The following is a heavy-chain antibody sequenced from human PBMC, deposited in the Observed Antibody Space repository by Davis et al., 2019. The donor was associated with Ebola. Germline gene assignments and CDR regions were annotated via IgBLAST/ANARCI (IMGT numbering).Heavy chain of an antibody. CDR2: IKQDGSEK. J-gene: IGHJ3*02. CDR1: GFTFSSYW. CDR3: AIFGVVSHDALDI. V-gene: IGHV3-7*01. Sequence: GESLKISCAASGFTFSSYWMSWVRQAPGKGLEWVANIKQDGSEKYYVDSVKGRFTISRDNAKNTLNLQMNSVRVEDTAVYYCAIFGVVSHDALDIWGQGTTVTVSS. D-gene: IGHD3-3*01.